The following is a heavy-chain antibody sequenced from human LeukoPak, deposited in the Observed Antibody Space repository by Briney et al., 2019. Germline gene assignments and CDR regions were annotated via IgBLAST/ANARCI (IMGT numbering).Heavy chain of an antibody. V-gene: IGHV3-11*06. CDR3: ARVTLYGESALDY. Sequence: PGGSLRLSCAASGFTFSDYYMSRIRQAPGKGLEWVSYISGSSSYTIYADSVKGRFTISRDNAKNSLYLQMNSLRAEDTAVYYCARVTLYGESALDYWGQGTLVTVSS. CDR2: ISGSSSYT. J-gene: IGHJ4*02. CDR1: GFTFSDYY. D-gene: IGHD4-17*01.